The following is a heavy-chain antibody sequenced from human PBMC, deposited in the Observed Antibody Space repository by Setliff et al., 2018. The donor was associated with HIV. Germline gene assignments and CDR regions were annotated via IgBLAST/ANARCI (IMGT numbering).Heavy chain of an antibody. V-gene: IGHV4-59*08. Sequence: PSETLSLTCTVSGVSINTYYWSWIRQPPGKGLEWFGYIYNSGSTNYNPSLKSRVTISEDTSKNQFFLKLTSVTAADTSVYYCARGWGYYMDVWGEGTTVTVSS. J-gene: IGHJ6*03. CDR1: GVSINTYY. CDR3: ARGWGYYMDV. CDR2: IYNSGST. D-gene: IGHD1-26*01.